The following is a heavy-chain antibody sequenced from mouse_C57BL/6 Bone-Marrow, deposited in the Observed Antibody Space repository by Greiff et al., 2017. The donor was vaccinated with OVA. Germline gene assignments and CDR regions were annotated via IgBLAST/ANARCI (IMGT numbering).Heavy chain of an antibody. V-gene: IGHV5-9-1*02. CDR3: TREGDYDGYYVFAY. D-gene: IGHD2-3*01. CDR2: ISSGGDYI. J-gene: IGHJ3*01. CDR1: GFTFSSYA. Sequence: EVKLMESGEGLVKPGGSLKLSCAASGFTFSSYAMSWVRQTPEKRLEWVAYISSGGDYIYYADTVKGRFTISRDNARNTLYLQMSSLKSEDTAMYYCTREGDYDGYYVFAYWGQGTLVTVSA.